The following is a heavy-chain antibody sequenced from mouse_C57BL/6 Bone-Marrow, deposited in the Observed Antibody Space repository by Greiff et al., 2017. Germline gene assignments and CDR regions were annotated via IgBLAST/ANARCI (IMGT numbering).Heavy chain of an antibody. J-gene: IGHJ2*01. Sequence: EVKLVESGGGLVKPGGSLKLSCAASGFTFSDYGMHWVRQAPEKGLEWVAYISSGSSTIYYADTVKGRFTIYRDNAKNTLFMQMTSLRSEDTAMYYCARGRSLDYWGQGTTLTVSS. CDR1: GFTFSDYG. CDR2: ISSGSSTI. V-gene: IGHV5-17*01. CDR3: ARGRSLDY.